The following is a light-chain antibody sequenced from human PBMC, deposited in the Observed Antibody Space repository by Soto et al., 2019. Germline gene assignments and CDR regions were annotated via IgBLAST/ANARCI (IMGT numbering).Light chain of an antibody. J-gene: IGKJ1*01. CDR2: DAS. CDR3: HQRSNWPPWT. Sequence: EIVVTQSPATLSLSPGERATLSCRASQSVSSYLAWYQQKPGRAPRLLLYDASNRATGVPARFSGSGSGTDFILTISSREPEDVAAYYCHQRSNWPPWTFGQGTKVEIK. CDR1: QSVSSY. V-gene: IGKV3-11*01.